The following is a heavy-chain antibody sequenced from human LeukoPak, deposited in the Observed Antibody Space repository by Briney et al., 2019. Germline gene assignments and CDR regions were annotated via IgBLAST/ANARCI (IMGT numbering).Heavy chain of an antibody. D-gene: IGHD2-8*01. V-gene: IGHV4-61*02. CDR3: ARALCIDGVCEWFDP. J-gene: IGHJ5*02. CDR2: IYTSGGT. Sequence: PSQTLSLTRAVSGASITTDTYFWTWIRQPAGKGLEWIGRIYTSGGTNYNPSLESRVTISVDRSKNQFSLRLRSVTAADTAVYYCARALCIDGVCEWFDPWGQGTLVTVSS. CDR1: GASITTDTYF.